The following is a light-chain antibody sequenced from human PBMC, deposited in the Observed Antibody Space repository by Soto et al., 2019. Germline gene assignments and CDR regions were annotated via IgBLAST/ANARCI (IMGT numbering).Light chain of an antibody. J-gene: IGLJ3*02. CDR1: SSDVGGYNY. V-gene: IGLV2-14*01. CDR2: DVS. CDR3: SSYTSSSPWV. Sequence: QSALTQPASVSGSPGQSIAISCTGTSSDVGGYNYVSWYQQHPGKTPNLMIYDVSNQPSGVSNRFSGSKSGNTASLTISGLQAEDEADYYCSSYTSSSPWVFGGGTKLTVL.